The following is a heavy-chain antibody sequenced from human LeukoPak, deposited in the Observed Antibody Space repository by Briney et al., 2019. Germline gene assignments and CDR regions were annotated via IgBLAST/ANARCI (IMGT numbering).Heavy chain of an antibody. CDR1: GFTFSSYA. CDR2: ISGSGGST. D-gene: IGHD3-3*01. J-gene: IGHJ4*02. Sequence: PGGSLRLSCAASGFTFSSYAMSWVRQAPGKGLEWVSAISGSGGSTYYADSVKGRFTISRDNSKNTLYLQMNSLRAEDTAVYYCAKGLRFLEWLLWDFDYWGQGTLVTVSS. V-gene: IGHV3-23*01. CDR3: AKGLRFLEWLLWDFDY.